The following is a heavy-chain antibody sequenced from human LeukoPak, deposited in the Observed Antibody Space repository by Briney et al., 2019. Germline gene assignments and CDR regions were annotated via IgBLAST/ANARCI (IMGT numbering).Heavy chain of an antibody. Sequence: RASVKVSCKASGYTFTGYYMHWVRQAPGQGLEWMGWINPNSGGTNYAQKFQGRVTMTRDTSISTACMELSRLRSDDTAVYYCARDGDDYDILTGPRYYYYGMDVWGQGTTVTVSS. CDR1: GYTFTGYY. J-gene: IGHJ6*02. CDR3: ARDGDDYDILTGPRYYYYGMDV. D-gene: IGHD3-9*01. V-gene: IGHV1-2*02. CDR2: INPNSGGT.